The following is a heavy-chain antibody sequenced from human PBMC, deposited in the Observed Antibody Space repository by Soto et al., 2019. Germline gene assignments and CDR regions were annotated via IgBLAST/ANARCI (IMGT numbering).Heavy chain of an antibody. CDR2: VYSSGTT. CDR3: ARDIGSFAYGEGY. CDR1: GGSINSYW. V-gene: IGHV4-4*07. Sequence: SETLSLTCSVSGGSINSYWWSWIRQPAGKGLEWIGRVYSSGTTDYNPPLNSRATMSVETSKNQFSLKLSSVTAADTAVYYCARDIGSFAYGEGYWGQGIQVTVSS. D-gene: IGHD3-10*01. J-gene: IGHJ4*02.